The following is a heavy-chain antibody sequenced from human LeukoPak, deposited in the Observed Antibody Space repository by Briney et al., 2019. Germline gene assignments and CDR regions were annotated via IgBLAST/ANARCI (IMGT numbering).Heavy chain of an antibody. V-gene: IGHV3-30*02. J-gene: IGHJ4*02. CDR2: IRYDASNK. Sequence: GGSLRLSCAASGFTFSSYGMHWVRQAPGKGLEWVAFIRYDASNKYYADSVKGRFTISRDNSKNTLYLQMNSLRAEDTAVYYCAKDPRGWQDWGQGTLVTVSS. CDR3: AKDPRGWQD. D-gene: IGHD2-15*01. CDR1: GFTFSSYG.